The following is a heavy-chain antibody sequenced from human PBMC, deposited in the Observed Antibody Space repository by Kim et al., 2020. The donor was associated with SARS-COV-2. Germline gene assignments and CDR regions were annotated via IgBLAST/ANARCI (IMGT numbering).Heavy chain of an antibody. D-gene: IGHD1-20*01. V-gene: IGHV4-34*01. Sequence: YTPSLKSRVTISVDTSQNQFSLKLSSVTAADTAVYYCARPLTGDRYYFDYWGQGTLVTVSS. J-gene: IGHJ4*02. CDR3: ARPLTGDRYYFDY.